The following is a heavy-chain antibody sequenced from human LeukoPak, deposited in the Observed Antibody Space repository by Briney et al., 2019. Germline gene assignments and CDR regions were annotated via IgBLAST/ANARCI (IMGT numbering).Heavy chain of an antibody. CDR2: ISAYNGNT. D-gene: IGHD5-24*01. Sequence: ASVKVSCKASGGTFSSYAISWVRQAPGQGLEWMGWISAYNGNTNYAQKLQGRVTMTTDTSTSTAYMELRSLRSDDTAVYYCARDGREYYYYYYMDVWGKGTTVTVSS. J-gene: IGHJ6*03. CDR3: ARDGREYYYYYYMDV. V-gene: IGHV1-18*01. CDR1: GGTFSSYA.